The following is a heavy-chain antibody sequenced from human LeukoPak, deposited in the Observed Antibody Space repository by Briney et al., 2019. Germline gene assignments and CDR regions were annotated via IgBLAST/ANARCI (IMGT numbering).Heavy chain of an antibody. V-gene: IGHV4-59*01. J-gene: IGHJ4*02. D-gene: IGHD5-24*01. CDR3: ARYRWLQLGPFDY. CDR1: GGSISSYY. CDR2: IYYSGGT. Sequence: PSETLSHTCTVSGGSISSYYWSWIRQPPGKGLEWIGYIYYSGGTNYNPSLKSRVTISVDTSKNQFSLKLSSVTAADTAVYYCARYRWLQLGPFDYWGQGTQVTVSS.